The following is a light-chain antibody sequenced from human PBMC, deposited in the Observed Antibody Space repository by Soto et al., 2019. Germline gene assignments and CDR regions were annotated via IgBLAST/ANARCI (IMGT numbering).Light chain of an antibody. Sequence: QSALTQPASVSGAPGQSVTISCTGSSPDVGAGYDVHWYQQLPGTAPKLLTFGNGIRPSGVPYRCSGSKSATSASLSITDLQAEDDADYYCRSYDSSLSGSYVFGTGTKVTVL. J-gene: IGLJ1*01. CDR3: RSYDSSLSGSYV. V-gene: IGLV1-40*01. CDR2: GNG. CDR1: SPDVGAGYD.